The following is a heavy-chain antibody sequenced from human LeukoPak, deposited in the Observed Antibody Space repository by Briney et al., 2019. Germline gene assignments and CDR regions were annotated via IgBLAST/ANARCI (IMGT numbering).Heavy chain of an antibody. V-gene: IGHV4-59*08. Sequence: SETLSLTCTVSGGSISSYYWSWIRQPPGKGLEWIAYIYYSGSTNYNPSLKSRVTISVDTSKNQFSLKLSSVTAADTAVYYCAIRIAAADAFDYWGQGTLVTVSS. CDR2: IYYSGST. CDR1: GGSISSYY. CDR3: AIRIAAADAFDY. J-gene: IGHJ4*02. D-gene: IGHD6-13*01.